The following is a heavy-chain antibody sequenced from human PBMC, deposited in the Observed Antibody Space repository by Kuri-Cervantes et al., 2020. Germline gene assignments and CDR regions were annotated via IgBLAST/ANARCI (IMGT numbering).Heavy chain of an antibody. CDR2: ISFSGAHT. V-gene: IGHV3-23*01. CDR1: GFTFTTYA. J-gene: IGHJ3*02. CDR3: AKDINSGSGTFAFDI. Sequence: GESLKISCEASGFTFTTYAMSWVRQAPGKGLEWVSAISFSGAHTFYADSVKGRFTISRDNSKDTLSLQMNSLRAEDTAIYYCAKDINSGSGTFAFDIWGQGTMVTVSS. D-gene: IGHD3-10*01.